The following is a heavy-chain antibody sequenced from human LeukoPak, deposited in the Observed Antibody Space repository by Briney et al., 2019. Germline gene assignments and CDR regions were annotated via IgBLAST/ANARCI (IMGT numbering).Heavy chain of an antibody. CDR3: ASSGRVEWLVDS. CDR2: ISYDGSNK. CDR1: GFTFSSYA. V-gene: IGHV3-30*04. Sequence: GGSLRLSCAASGFTFSSYAMHWVRQAPGKGLEWVAVISYDGSNKYYADSVKGRFTISRDNSKNTLYLQMNSLRAEDTAVYYCASSGRVEWLVDSGGQGPLATVPS. J-gene: IGHJ4*02. D-gene: IGHD5-12*01.